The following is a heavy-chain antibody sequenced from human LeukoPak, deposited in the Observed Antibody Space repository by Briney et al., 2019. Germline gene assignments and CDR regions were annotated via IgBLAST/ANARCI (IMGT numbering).Heavy chain of an antibody. Sequence: ASVKVSCKASGYTFTGYYMHWVRQAPGQGLEWMGWINPNSGGTNYAQKFQGRVTMTRDTSISTAYMELSRLRSDDTAVYCCARWLYGSGSYYPDYWGQGTLVTVSS. CDR2: INPNSGGT. CDR3: ARWLYGSGSYYPDY. D-gene: IGHD3-10*01. J-gene: IGHJ4*02. V-gene: IGHV1-2*02. CDR1: GYTFTGYY.